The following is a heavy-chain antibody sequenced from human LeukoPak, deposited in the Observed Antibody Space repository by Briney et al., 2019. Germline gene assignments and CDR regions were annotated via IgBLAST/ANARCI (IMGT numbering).Heavy chain of an antibody. V-gene: IGHV1-2*02. J-gene: IGHJ5*02. CDR1: GYTFTDYY. D-gene: IGHD3-22*01. CDR2: INPNNGRT. Sequence: ASVKVSCKASGYTFTDYYMHWVRQAPGQGLEWMGWINPNNGRTNYAQMFRGRVTMTRDTSISTAYMELSSLRSDDTAVYYCARARRITMIVVANNWFDPWGQGTLVTVSS. CDR3: ARARRITMIVVANNWFDP.